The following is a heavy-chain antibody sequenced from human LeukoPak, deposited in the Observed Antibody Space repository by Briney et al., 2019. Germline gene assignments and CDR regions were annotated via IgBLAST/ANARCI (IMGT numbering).Heavy chain of an antibody. Sequence: GGSLRLSCVASGFTFSSYAMSWVRQTPGKGLEWVSGITGSGGSTYYADSVKGRFTISRDNSKNTLYLQMNSLRAEDTAVYYCAKASSGWYAAGMDVWGQGTTVTVSS. J-gene: IGHJ6*02. CDR1: GFTFSSYA. CDR3: AKASSGWYAAGMDV. D-gene: IGHD6-19*01. CDR2: ITGSGGST. V-gene: IGHV3-23*01.